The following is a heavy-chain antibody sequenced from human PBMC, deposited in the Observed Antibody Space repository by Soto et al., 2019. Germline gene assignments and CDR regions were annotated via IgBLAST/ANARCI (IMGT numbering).Heavy chain of an antibody. CDR2: IKSDGSDR. J-gene: IGHJ4*02. V-gene: IGHV3-7*05. CDR3: LREAD. CDR1: GFIFSNYW. Sequence: EVHLVESGGGWVQPGGSLRLSCAASGFIFSNYWMSWVRQAPGKGPEWVAKIKSDGSDRYYADSVRGRFTISRDNANNSLYLQMNSLRAEDTAVYYCLREADWGQGILITVSS.